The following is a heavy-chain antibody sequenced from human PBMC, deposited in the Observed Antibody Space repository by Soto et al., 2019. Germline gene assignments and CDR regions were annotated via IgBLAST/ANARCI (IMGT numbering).Heavy chain of an antibody. CDR1: GFTVSSNY. D-gene: IGHD3-10*01. Sequence: GGSLRLSCAASGFTVSSNYMSWVRQAPGKGLEWVSVIYSGGSTYYADSVKGRFTISRHNSKNTLYLQMNSLRAEDTAVYYCATRPELLWFGESSLDYYYMDVWGKGTTVTVSS. CDR3: ATRPELLWFGESSLDYYYMDV. J-gene: IGHJ6*03. V-gene: IGHV3-53*04. CDR2: IYSGGST.